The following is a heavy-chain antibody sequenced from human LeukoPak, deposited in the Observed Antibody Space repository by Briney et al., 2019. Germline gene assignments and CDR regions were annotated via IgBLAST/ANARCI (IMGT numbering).Heavy chain of an antibody. J-gene: IGHJ4*02. CDR2: ISAYNGNT. V-gene: IGHV1-18*04. CDR1: GYTFTNYY. D-gene: IGHD3-22*01. CDR3: ARVFPGGYYYDSSGYYNYFDY. Sequence: GASVTVSCKASGYTFTNYYMHWVRQAPGQGLEWMGWISAYNGNTNYAQKLQGRVTMTTDTSTSTAYMELRSLRSDDTAVYYCARVFPGGYYYDSSGYYNYFDYWGQGTLVTVSS.